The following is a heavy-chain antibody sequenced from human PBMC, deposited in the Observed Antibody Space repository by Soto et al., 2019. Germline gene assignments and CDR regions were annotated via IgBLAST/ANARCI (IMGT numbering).Heavy chain of an antibody. CDR2: MNPNSGNT. D-gene: IGHD2-2*01. J-gene: IGHJ5*02. CDR1: GYTFTSYD. CDR3: ARDIVVVPAADNWFDP. Sequence: GAXVKVSCKASGYTFTSYDINWVRQATGQGLEWMGWMNPNSGNTGYAQKFQGRVTMTRNTSISTAYMELSSLRSEDTAVYYCARDIVVVPAADNWFDPWGQGTLVTVSS. V-gene: IGHV1-8*01.